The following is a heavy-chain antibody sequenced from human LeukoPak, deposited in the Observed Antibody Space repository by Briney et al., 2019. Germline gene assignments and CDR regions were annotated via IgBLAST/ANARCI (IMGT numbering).Heavy chain of an antibody. J-gene: IGHJ2*01. CDR1: GGSVRRSNYY. V-gene: IGHV4-61*01. Sequence: SETLSFTCNVSGGSVRRSNYYWTWIRRPPGKGLEWIGYMYYSGSTYYNPSLKSRVTVSIDTSKNQFSLKLSSVTAADTAVYYCASEYRSDSYFDLWGRGTLVTVSS. CDR3: ASEYRSDSYFDL. D-gene: IGHD6-19*01. CDR2: MYYSGST.